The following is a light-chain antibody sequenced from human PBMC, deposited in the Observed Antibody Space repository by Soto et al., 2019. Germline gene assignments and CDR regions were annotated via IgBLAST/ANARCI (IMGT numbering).Light chain of an antibody. CDR3: SSYTSSSTYV. V-gene: IGLV2-14*01. CDR2: DVS. J-gene: IGLJ1*01. CDR1: SSDVGGSNY. Sequence: QSALTQPASVSGSPGQSITISCTGTSSDVGGSNYVSWYQQHPGKAPKLIISDVSYRPSGVSNRFSGSKSGNTASLTISGLQVEDEADYYCSSYTSSSTYVCGTGTKVTVL.